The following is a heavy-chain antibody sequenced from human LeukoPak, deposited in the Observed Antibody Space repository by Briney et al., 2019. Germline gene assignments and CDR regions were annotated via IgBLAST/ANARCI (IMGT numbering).Heavy chain of an antibody. V-gene: IGHV3-30*03. Sequence: SGGSLRLSCAASGFTFSSYAMSWVRQAPGKGLEWVAVISYDGSNKYYADSVKGRFTISRDNSKNTLYLQMNSLRAEDTAVYYCARPGIAVAGTSIWGQGTLVTVSS. D-gene: IGHD6-19*01. CDR3: ARPGIAVAGTSI. CDR1: GFTFSSYA. CDR2: ISYDGSNK. J-gene: IGHJ4*02.